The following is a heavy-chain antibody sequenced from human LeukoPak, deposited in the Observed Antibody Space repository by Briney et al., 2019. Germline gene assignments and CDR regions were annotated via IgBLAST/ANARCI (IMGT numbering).Heavy chain of an antibody. CDR2: INHSGST. CDR1: GGSFSGYY. J-gene: IGHJ6*03. Sequence: SETLSLTCAVYGGSFSGYYWSWIRQPPGKGLEWIGEINHSGSTNYNPSLKSRVTISVDTSKNQFSLKLSSVTAADTAVYYCARRSLEMATTYYYYMDVWGNGTTVTISS. D-gene: IGHD5-24*01. V-gene: IGHV4-34*01. CDR3: ARRSLEMATTYYYYMDV.